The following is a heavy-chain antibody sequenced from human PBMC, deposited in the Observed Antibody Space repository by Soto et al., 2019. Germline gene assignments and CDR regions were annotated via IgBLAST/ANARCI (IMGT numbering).Heavy chain of an antibody. CDR2: IVVGSGNT. J-gene: IGHJ4*02. Sequence: GSSVKVACKASGFTFTSSAVQWVRQARGEPLERIRWIVVGSGNTNYAEKFQERVTITRAMSTSTAYMELSSLRSEDTAVYYCAAGDVDTAMLLCYWGQASRVAASS. D-gene: IGHD5-18*01. CDR3: AAGDVDTAMLLCY. V-gene: IGHV1-58*01. CDR1: GFTFTSSA.